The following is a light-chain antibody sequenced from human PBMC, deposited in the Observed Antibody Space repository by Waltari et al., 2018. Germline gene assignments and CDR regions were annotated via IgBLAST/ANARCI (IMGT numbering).Light chain of an antibody. CDR3: QQYGNSLT. Sequence: IVLTQSPGTLSLSPGERATLSCRASQRVSSSYLAWYQQKPGQAPRLLIYGASSRATGIPDRFSGSGSGTDFTLTISRLEPEDFAVYYCQQYGNSLTFGGGTKVEIK. CDR2: GAS. V-gene: IGKV3-20*01. J-gene: IGKJ4*01. CDR1: QRVSSSY.